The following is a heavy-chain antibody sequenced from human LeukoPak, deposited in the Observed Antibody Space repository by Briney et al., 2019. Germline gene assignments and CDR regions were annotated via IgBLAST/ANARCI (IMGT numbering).Heavy chain of an antibody. V-gene: IGHV3-21*01. CDR3: AKIPIAVAGLDY. CDR1: GFTFSSYS. J-gene: IGHJ4*02. CDR2: ISGTSFYT. Sequence: PGGSLRLSCAASGFTFSSYSMNWVRQAPGKGLEWVSSISGTSFYTYYADSVKGRFTISRDNSKNTLYLQMNSLRAEDTAVYYCAKIPIAVAGLDYWGQGTLVTVSS. D-gene: IGHD6-19*01.